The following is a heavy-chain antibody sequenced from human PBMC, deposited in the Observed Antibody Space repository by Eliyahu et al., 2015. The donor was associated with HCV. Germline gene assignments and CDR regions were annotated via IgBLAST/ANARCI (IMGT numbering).Heavy chain of an antibody. V-gene: IGHV3-23*01. J-gene: IGHJ4*02. CDR3: AKASGPLNAAIDY. Sequence: EVQLLESGGGLVQPGGSLRLSCSASGFTFSSYAMSWVRQTPGKGLEWVSAIVGSGGSTYYADSVKGRFTISRDNSKNTLYLQMNSLRAEDTAVYYCAKASGPLNAAIDYWGQGTLVTVSS. CDR1: GFTFSSYA. CDR2: IVGSGGST. D-gene: IGHD2-15*01.